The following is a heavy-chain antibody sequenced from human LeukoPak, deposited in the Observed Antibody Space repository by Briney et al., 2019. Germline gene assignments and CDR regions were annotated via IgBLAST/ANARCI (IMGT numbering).Heavy chain of an antibody. CDR2: IYYSGNT. Sequence: SETLSLTCTVSGGSVSSGSYYWSWIRQPPGKGLEWIGYIYYSGNTNYNPSLKSRVTISVDTSKNQFSLKLSSVTAADTAVYYCARGQLWLRGFYYYYYGMDVWGQGTTVTVSS. CDR3: ARGQLWLRGFYYYYYGMDV. J-gene: IGHJ6*02. CDR1: GGSVSSGSYY. D-gene: IGHD5-18*01. V-gene: IGHV4-61*01.